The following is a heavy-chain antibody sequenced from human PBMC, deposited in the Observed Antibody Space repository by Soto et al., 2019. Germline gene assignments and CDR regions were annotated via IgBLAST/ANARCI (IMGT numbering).Heavy chain of an antibody. J-gene: IGHJ4*02. Sequence: QVQLVESGGGVVQPGKSLRLSCAASGFTFSSYAMHWVRQAPGTGLEGVAVISYDGSNKYYADSVKGRFTISRDNSKNTLYLQMNSLRAEDTAVYYCARDRGSGWVFDYWGQGTLVTVSS. CDR2: ISYDGSNK. D-gene: IGHD6-19*01. V-gene: IGHV3-30-3*01. CDR3: ARDRGSGWVFDY. CDR1: GFTFSSYA.